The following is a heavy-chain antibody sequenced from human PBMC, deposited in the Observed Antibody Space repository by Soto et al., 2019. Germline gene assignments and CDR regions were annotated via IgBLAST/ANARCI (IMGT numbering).Heavy chain of an antibody. Sequence: EVQLVQSGAEVKKPGESLKISCKGSGYSFTNYWIGWVRQMPGKGLELLGIIYPGDSDDRYSPSFQGQVTISGDKSIRTAYLQWSSLKASDTAMYYCARLDCAGGSCYLSGAFDIWGQGTMVTVSS. CDR2: IYPGDSDD. CDR3: ARLDCAGGSCYLSGAFDI. D-gene: IGHD2-15*01. V-gene: IGHV5-51*01. CDR1: GYSFTNYW. J-gene: IGHJ3*02.